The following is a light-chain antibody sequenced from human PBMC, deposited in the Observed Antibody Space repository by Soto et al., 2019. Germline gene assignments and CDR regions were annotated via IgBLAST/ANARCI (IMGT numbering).Light chain of an antibody. CDR2: GDT. CDR3: QSFDSSLGGWV. Sequence: QSVLTQPPSVSGAPGQRVTISCTGSSSNIGAGYDVHWYQQLPGTAPKLLVSGDTNRPSGVPDRFSGSKSGTSASLAITGLRAEDEADYYCQSFDSSLGGWVFGGGPKLTVL. J-gene: IGLJ3*02. CDR1: SSNIGAGYD. V-gene: IGLV1-40*01.